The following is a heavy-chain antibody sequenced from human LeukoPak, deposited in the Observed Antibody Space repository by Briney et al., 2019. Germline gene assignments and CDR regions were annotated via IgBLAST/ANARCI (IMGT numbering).Heavy chain of an antibody. D-gene: IGHD2-15*01. Sequence: GGSLRLSCAASGFTFSSYGMHWVRQAPGKGLEWVAVISYDGSNKYYADSVKGRFTISRDNSKNTLYLQMNSLRAEDTAVYYCAKDYSPICSGGSCYFDYWGQGTLVTVSS. J-gene: IGHJ4*02. CDR1: GFTFSSYG. CDR3: AKDYSPICSGGSCYFDY. CDR2: ISYDGSNK. V-gene: IGHV3-30*18.